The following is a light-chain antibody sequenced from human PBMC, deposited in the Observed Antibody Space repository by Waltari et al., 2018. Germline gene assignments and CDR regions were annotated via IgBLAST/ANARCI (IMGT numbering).Light chain of an antibody. J-gene: IGLJ2*01. CDR2: KDN. Sequence: NFVLTQPHSVSGSPGSTVTIYCTRSRGSITSDFVQWYRLRPGSAPTTIIYKDNQRPSGVPDRFSGSIDTSSNSASLTISGLTTEDEADYYCQTCDTTVLIFGGGTQLTVL. CDR3: QTCDTTVLI. CDR1: RGSITSDF. V-gene: IGLV6-57*04.